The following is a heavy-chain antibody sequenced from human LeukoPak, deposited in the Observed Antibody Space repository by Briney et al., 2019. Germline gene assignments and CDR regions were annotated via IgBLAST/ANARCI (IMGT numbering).Heavy chain of an antibody. CDR3: AKGYYYDTGGPYYFDY. CDR2: INDSGGST. V-gene: IGHV3-23*01. CDR1: GFTFNTYA. Sequence: GGSLRLSCAASGFTFNTYAMSWVRQSPGKGLEWVSAINDSGGSTYYADSVKGRFTISRDNSKNTLYLQMNSLRAEDTAIYYCAKGYYYDTGGPYYFDYWGQGTLVTASS. J-gene: IGHJ4*02. D-gene: IGHD3-22*01.